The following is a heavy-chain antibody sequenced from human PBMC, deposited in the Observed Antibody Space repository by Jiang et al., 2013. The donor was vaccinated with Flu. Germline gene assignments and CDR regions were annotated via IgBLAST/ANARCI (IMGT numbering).Heavy chain of an antibody. CDR3: ARSLWASSYFDY. CDR2: IYYSGST. D-gene: IGHD3-10*01. V-gene: IGHV4-59*12. CDR1: GGSISSYY. J-gene: IGHJ4*02. Sequence: LLKPSETLSLTCTVSGGSISSYYWSWIRQPPGKGLEWIGYIYYSGSTNYNPSLKSRVTISVDTSKNQFSLKLSSVTAADTAVYYCARSLWASSYFDYWGQGTLVTVSS.